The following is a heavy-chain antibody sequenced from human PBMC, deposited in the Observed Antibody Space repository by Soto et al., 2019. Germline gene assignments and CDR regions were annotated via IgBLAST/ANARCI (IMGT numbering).Heavy chain of an antibody. Sequence: SETLSLTCAVYGGSFSGYYWSWIRQPPGKGLEWIGEINHSGSTNYNPSLKSRVTISVDTSKNQFSLKLSSVTAADTAVYYCARGRQEVAVAGTSEYYYYYGMDVWGQGTTVTVS. D-gene: IGHD6-19*01. CDR2: INHSGST. V-gene: IGHV4-34*01. CDR1: GGSFSGYY. J-gene: IGHJ6*02. CDR3: ARGRQEVAVAGTSEYYYYYGMDV.